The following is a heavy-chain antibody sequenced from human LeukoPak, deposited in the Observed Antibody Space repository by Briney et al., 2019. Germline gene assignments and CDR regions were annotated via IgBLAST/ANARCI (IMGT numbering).Heavy chain of an antibody. CDR1: GFTFSDYY. J-gene: IGHJ4*02. CDR3: ARGPPYGSGKFGPFDY. CDR2: INSSGYTI. V-gene: IGHV3-11*01. Sequence: GGSLRLSCAASGFTFSDYYMTWIRQARGKGREWVSYINSSGYTIYYADSVKGRFTISRDNAKNSLYLQMNSLRTEDTAVYYCARGPPYGSGKFGPFDYWGQGTLVTASS. D-gene: IGHD3-10*01.